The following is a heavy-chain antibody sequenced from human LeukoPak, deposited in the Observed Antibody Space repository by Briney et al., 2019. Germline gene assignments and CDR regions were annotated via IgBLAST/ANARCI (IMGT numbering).Heavy chain of an antibody. J-gene: IGHJ3*02. Sequence: SETLSLTCTVSGGSISSYYWSWIRQPPGKGLEWIGYIYYSGSTNYNPSLKSRVTISVDTSKNQFSLKLSSVTAADTAVYYCARLELLFAFDIWGQGTMVTVSS. D-gene: IGHD1-26*01. CDR3: ARLELLFAFDI. CDR2: IYYSGST. V-gene: IGHV4-59*08. CDR1: GGSISSYY.